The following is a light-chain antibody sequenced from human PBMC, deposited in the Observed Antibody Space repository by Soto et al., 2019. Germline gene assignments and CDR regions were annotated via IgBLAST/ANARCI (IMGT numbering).Light chain of an antibody. CDR3: YSYTSSSTYV. Sequence: QSVLTQPASVSGSPGQSITISCTGTSSDVGGYNYVSWYQQHPAKAPKVMIYDVSNRPSGVSNRSSGSKSGNTASLTISGLQAEDEADYYCYSYTSSSTYVFGTGTKVTVL. CDR1: SSDVGGYNY. J-gene: IGLJ1*01. CDR2: DVS. V-gene: IGLV2-14*03.